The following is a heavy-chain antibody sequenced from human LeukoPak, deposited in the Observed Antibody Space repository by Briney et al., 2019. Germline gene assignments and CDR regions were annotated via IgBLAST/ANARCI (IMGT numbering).Heavy chain of an antibody. D-gene: IGHD3-22*01. CDR1: GYTFTSYY. CDR3: ARSSGYYSSLFYMHV. J-gene: IGHJ6*03. V-gene: IGHV1-46*01. CDR2: INPSGDPT. Sequence: GASVTVSCKASGYTFTSYYMHWVRQAPGQGLEWVGIINPSGDPTTYAQKFQGRVTMTSDMSTSTVYMELSSLRSEDTAVYYCARSSGYYSSLFYMHVWGKGTTVTVSS.